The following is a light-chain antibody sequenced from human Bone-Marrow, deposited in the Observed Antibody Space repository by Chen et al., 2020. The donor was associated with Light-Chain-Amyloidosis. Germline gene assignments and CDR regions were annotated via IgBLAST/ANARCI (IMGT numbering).Light chain of an antibody. CDR3: QHYYNIPYT. CDR1: QSILYSSNNRNY. Sequence: DIVMTQSPDSLAVSLGERAIINCKSSQSILYSSNNRNYLAWYQQKPGQPPKLLIYWASTRESGVPDRFSGSGSGTDFTLTISSLQAEDVAVYYCQHYYNIPYTFGQGTKLEIK. CDR2: WAS. V-gene: IGKV4-1*01. J-gene: IGKJ2*01.